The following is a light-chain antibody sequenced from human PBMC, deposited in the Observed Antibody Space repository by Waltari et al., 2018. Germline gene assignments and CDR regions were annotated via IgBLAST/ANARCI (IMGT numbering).Light chain of an antibody. CDR2: NNK. CDR3: AAWDGRLDAWV. J-gene: IGLJ3*02. Sequence: QSVLTQPPSASGTPGQRVTLPCSGSSSKTGPNTVKWYQTLQGTAPKLLIYNNKLGPSGCPDRFSCSKSGTSASLAISGLQSEDEADYYCAAWDGRLDAWVFGGGTKLTVL. CDR1: SSKTGPNT. V-gene: IGLV1-44*01.